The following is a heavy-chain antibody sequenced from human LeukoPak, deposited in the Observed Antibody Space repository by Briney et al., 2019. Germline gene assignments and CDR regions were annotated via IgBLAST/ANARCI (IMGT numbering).Heavy chain of an antibody. CDR2: ISSSSSYI. V-gene: IGHV3-21*01. CDR1: GFTFSSYS. J-gene: IGHJ6*02. Sequence: GGSLRLSCAASGFTFSSYSMNWVRQAPGKGLGWVSSISSSSSYIYYADSVKGRFTISRVNAKNSLYLQMNSLRAEDTAVYYCARVGRLDLYHYYYGMDVWGQGTTVTVSS. CDR3: ARVGRLDLYHYYYGMDV. D-gene: IGHD6-19*01.